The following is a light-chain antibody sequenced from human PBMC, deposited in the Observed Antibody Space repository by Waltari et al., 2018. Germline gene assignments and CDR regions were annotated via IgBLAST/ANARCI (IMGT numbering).Light chain of an antibody. V-gene: IGLV1-40*01. CDR3: QSYDRDLNAVL. CDR1: SSNIGAGYD. CDR2: RDD. Sequence: QSVLTQPPSVSGAPGQSVTISCTGSSSNIGAGYDVHWYQQIPGSAPKVLISRDDNRPSGVPGGFSGSKSGTSASLSVTGLHVEDEADYFCQSYDRDLNAVLFGGGTKLTVL. J-gene: IGLJ2*01.